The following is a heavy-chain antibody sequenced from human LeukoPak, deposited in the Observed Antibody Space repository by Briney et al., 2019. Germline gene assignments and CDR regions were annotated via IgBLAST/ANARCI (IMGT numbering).Heavy chain of an antibody. CDR3: AAVSRNYYDSSGYCQGHDY. CDR1: GFTFTSSA. CDR2: IVVGSGNT. J-gene: IGHJ4*02. D-gene: IGHD3-22*01. V-gene: IGHV1-58*02. Sequence: GTSVKVSCKASGFTFTSSAMQWVRQARGQRLEWIGWIVVGSGNTNYAQKFQERVTITRDMSTSTAYMELSSLRSEDTAVYYCAAVSRNYYDSSGYCQGHDYWGQGTLVTVSS.